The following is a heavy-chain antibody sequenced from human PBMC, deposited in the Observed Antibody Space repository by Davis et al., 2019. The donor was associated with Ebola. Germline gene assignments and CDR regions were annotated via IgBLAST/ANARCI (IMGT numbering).Heavy chain of an antibody. CDR3: AREGGDFWSARRSCGMDV. CDR1: GYTFTGYY. V-gene: IGHV1-2*04. CDR2: INPNSGGT. D-gene: IGHD3-3*01. J-gene: IGHJ6*02. Sequence: ASVKVSCKASGYTFTGYYMHWVRHAPGQGLEWMGWINPNSGGTNYAQKFQGWVTMTRDTSISTAYMELSRLRSDDTAVYYCAREGGDFWSARRSCGMDVWGQGTTVTVSS.